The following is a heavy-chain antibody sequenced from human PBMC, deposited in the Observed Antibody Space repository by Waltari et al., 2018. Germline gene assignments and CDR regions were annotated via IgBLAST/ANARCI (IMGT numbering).Heavy chain of an antibody. CDR3: ARFLYRTLSFDY. D-gene: IGHD3-16*02. CDR2: INPNSGGT. V-gene: IGHV1-2*02. CDR1: GFTFSSYA. Sequence: QVQLVESGGGVVQPGRSLRLSCAASGFTFSSYAMHWVRQAPGKGLEWVGWINPNSGGTNYAQKFQGRVTMTRDTSISTAYMELSRLRSDDTAVYYCARFLYRTLSFDYWGQGTLVTVSS. J-gene: IGHJ4*02.